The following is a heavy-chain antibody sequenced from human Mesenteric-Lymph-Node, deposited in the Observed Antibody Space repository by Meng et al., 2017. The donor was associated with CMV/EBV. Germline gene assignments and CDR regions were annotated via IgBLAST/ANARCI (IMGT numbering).Heavy chain of an antibody. J-gene: IGHJ5*02. V-gene: IGHV1-3*01. CDR1: GYTFTSYA. Sequence: SCKASGYTFTSYAMHWVRQAPGQRLEWMGWINAGNGNTKYSQKFQGRVTITRDTSASTAYMKLSSVTAADTAVYYCARSGDPVGYDPWGQGTLVTVSS. CDR2: INAGNGNT. CDR3: ARSGDPVGYDP. D-gene: IGHD1-26*01.